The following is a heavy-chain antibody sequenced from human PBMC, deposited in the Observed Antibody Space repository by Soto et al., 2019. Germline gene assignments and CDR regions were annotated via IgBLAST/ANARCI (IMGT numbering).Heavy chain of an antibody. CDR1: GFTFSNYA. CDR3: ARSHAPYYYDTTGFFFGLDV. V-gene: IGHV3-30-3*01. J-gene: IGHJ6*02. D-gene: IGHD3-22*01. Sequence: QVRLVKSGGGVVQPGRSLRLSCAASGFTFSNYAMHWVRQAPGKGLEWVAVMSFDETKKYHAASVEGRFTISRDNSQNTLDLQMNSLRAEDTALYYCARSHAPYYYDTTGFFFGLDVWGQGTTVVVSS. CDR2: MSFDETKK.